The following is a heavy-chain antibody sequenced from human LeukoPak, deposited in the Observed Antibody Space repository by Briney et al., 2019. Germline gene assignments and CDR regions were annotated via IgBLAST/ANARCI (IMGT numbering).Heavy chain of an antibody. CDR3: ARDPPLAVAAELDY. J-gene: IGHJ4*02. CDR1: GFTFTNYW. D-gene: IGHD6-19*01. CDR2: ISYDGSNK. V-gene: IGHV3-30-3*01. Sequence: GGSLRLSCAASGFTFTNYWMHWVRQAPGKGLEWVAVISYDGSNKYYADSVKGRFTISRDNSKNTLYLQMNSLRAEDTAVYYCARDPPLAVAAELDYWGQGTLVTVSS.